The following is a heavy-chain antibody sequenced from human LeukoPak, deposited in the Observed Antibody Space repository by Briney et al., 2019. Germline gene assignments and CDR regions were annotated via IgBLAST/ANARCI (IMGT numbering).Heavy chain of an antibody. D-gene: IGHD2-21*02. CDR1: GYTFTSYG. CDR2: ISAYNGNT. V-gene: IGHV1-18*01. CDR3: ARSYCGGDCYWYYYYYGMDV. J-gene: IGHJ6*02. Sequence: ASVKVSCKASGYTFTSYGISWVRQAPGQGFEWMGWISAYNGNTNYAQKLQGRVTMTTDTSTSTAYMELRSLRSDDTAVYYCARSYCGGDCYWYYYYYGMDVWGQGTTVTVSS.